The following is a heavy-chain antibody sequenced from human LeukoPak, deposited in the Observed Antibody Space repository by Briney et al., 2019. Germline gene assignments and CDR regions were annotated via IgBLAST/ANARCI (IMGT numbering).Heavy chain of an antibody. V-gene: IGHV3-23*01. D-gene: IGHD2-2*01. J-gene: IGHJ6*02. CDR1: GFTFSNFA. CDR3: AKLGCSRTSCYAADYSSYYGMDV. Sequence: GGSLRLSCAASGFTFSNFAMSWVRQAPGKGLEWVSAISGSGGSTYYAGSVKGRFTISRDNSKNTLYLQMNSLRAEDTAVYYCAKLGCSRTSCYAADYSSYYGMDVWGQGTTVTVSS. CDR2: ISGSGGST.